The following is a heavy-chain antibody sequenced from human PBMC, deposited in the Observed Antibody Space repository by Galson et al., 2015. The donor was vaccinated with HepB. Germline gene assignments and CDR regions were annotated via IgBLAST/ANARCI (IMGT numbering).Heavy chain of an antibody. CDR3: ARTIVATSRMRVGLDY. Sequence: SLRLSCAASGFTVSSNYMSWVRQAPGKGLEWVSVIYSGGSTYYADSVKGRFTISRHNSKNTLYLQMNSLRAEDTAVYYCARTIVATSRMRVGLDYWGQGTLVTVSS. D-gene: IGHD5-12*01. V-gene: IGHV3-53*04. CDR2: IYSGGST. J-gene: IGHJ4*02. CDR1: GFTVSSNY.